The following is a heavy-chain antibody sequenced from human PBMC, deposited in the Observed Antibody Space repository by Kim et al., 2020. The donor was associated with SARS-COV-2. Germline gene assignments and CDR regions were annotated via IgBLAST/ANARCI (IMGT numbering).Heavy chain of an antibody. V-gene: IGHV3-9*01. CDR3: ARGDGDILTGYLY. CDR1: GYTFDDYA. CDR2: ISWNSGSI. J-gene: IGHJ4*02. D-gene: IGHD3-9*01. Sequence: GGSLRLSCAASGYTFDDYAMHWVRQAPGKGLEWVSGISWNSGSIGYADSVKGRFTISRDNAKNSLYLQMNSLRAEDTALYYCARGDGDILTGYLYWSQGTLVTVSS.